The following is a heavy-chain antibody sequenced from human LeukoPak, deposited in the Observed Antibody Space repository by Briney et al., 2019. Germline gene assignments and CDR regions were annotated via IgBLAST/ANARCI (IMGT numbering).Heavy chain of an antibody. CDR2: INHSGST. D-gene: IGHD6-19*01. CDR3: ARGLQQWLGPYYFDY. J-gene: IGHJ4*02. Sequence: PSETLSLTCAVYGGSFSGYYWSWIRQPPGKGLEWIGEINHSGSTNYNPSLKSRVTISVDTSKNQFSLKLSSVTAADTAVYYCARGLQQWLGPYYFDYWGQGTLVTVSS. CDR1: GGSFSGYY. V-gene: IGHV4-34*01.